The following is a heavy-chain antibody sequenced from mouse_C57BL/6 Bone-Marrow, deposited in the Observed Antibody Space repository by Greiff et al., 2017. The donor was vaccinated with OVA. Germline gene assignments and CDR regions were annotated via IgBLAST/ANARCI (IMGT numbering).Heavy chain of an antibody. J-gene: IGHJ4*01. Sequence: VQLVESGPELVKPGASVKISCKASGDAFSSSGMNWVKQRPGKGLEWIGRNYLGDGDTNYNGKFKGKATLTADKSSSTAYMQLSSLTSADSAVYFCALTVGYAMDYWCQGTSVTVSS. CDR3: ALTVGYAMDY. D-gene: IGHD1-1*01. CDR1: GDAFSSSG. V-gene: IGHV1-82*01. CDR2: NYLGDGDT.